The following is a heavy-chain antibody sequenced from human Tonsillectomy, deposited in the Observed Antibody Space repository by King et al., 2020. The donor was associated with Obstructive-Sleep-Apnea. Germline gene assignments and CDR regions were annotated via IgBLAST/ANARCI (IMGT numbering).Heavy chain of an antibody. CDR1: GFTFSIYS. V-gene: IGHV3-48*01. CDR2: ISSSGSST. Sequence: VQLVESGGGLVQPGGSLRLSCAASGFTFSIYSMNWVRQAPGKGLEWVSYISSSGSSTYYADSVRGRFTISRDNAKNSLYLQMNSLRAEDAAVYYCVRWDFAYCGVLGPLDAFVVWGHGTTVTVSS. CDR3: VRWDFAYCGVLGPLDAFVV. D-gene: IGHD2-21*01. J-gene: IGHJ3*01.